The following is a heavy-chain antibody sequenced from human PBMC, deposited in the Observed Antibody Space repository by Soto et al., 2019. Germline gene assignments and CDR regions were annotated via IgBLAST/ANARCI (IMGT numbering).Heavy chain of an antibody. D-gene: IGHD3-9*01. CDR2: ISGSGGST. Sequence: PGGSLRLSCAASGVTFSRYAMSWVRQAPGKGLEWVSAISGSGGSTYYADSVKGRFTISRDNSKNTLYLQMNSLRAEDTAVYYCAKVSRDYDILTGYYLYWGQGTLVTVSS. J-gene: IGHJ4*02. CDR1: GVTFSRYA. V-gene: IGHV3-23*01. CDR3: AKVSRDYDILTGYYLY.